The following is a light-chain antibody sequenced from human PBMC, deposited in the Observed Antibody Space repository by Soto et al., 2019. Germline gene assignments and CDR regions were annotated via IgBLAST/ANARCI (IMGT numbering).Light chain of an antibody. CDR3: EQYGGTPLYT. V-gene: IGKV3-20*01. J-gene: IGKJ2*01. CDR2: GAS. CDR1: QSVESNY. Sequence: IVLSQSPGTLSLSPGERATLSCRASQSVESNYLAWYQQKPGQAPRLPIYGASNRAAGIPGTFTGGGSGTDFSLTTIRLKPEDVAVYYCEQYGGTPLYTFGQGTKLEIK.